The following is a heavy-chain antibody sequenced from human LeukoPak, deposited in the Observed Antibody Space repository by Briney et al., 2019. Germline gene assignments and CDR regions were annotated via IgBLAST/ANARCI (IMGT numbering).Heavy chain of an antibody. CDR1: GGSISSGGYY. J-gene: IGHJ5*02. V-gene: IGHV4-39*07. Sequence: KASETLSLTCTVSGGSISSGGYYWTWIRQPPGKGLEWIGEINHSGSTNYNPSLKSRVTISVDTSKNQFSLKLSYVTAADTAVYYCARGRIAGWPWGQGTLVTVSS. CDR3: ARGRIAGWP. D-gene: IGHD6-13*01. CDR2: INHSGST.